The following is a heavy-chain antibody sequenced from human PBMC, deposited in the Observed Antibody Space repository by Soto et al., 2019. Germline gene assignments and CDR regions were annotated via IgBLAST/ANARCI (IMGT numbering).Heavy chain of an antibody. J-gene: IGHJ3*02. CDR1: GGSISSSSYY. CDR2: IYYSGST. V-gene: IGHV4-39*01. CDR3: ARKLGYCSSTSCSHAFDI. D-gene: IGHD2-2*01. Sequence: SETLSLTCTVSGGSISSSSYYWGWIRQPPGKGLEWIGSIYYSGSTYYNPSLKSRVNISVDTSKNQFSLRLSSVTAADTAVYYCARKLGYCSSTSCSHAFDIWGQGTMVTVSS.